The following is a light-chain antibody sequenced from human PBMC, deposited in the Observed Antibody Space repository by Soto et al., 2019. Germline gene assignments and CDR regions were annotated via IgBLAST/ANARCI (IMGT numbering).Light chain of an antibody. J-gene: IGKJ2*01. CDR3: QQYNSYPET. V-gene: IGKV1-5*01. Sequence: DIQITQSPSTLSASVGDRVTITCRASQSISSWLAWYQQKPGKAPKVLIYDASSLESGVPSRFSGSRSGREFTLTISSLQPDDFATYYCQQYNSYPETFGQGTKLEIK. CDR1: QSISSW. CDR2: DAS.